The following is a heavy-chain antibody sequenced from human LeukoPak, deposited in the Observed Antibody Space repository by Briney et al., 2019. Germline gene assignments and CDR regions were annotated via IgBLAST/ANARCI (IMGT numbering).Heavy chain of an antibody. CDR1: GGTFSSYA. J-gene: IGHJ4*02. V-gene: IGHV1-18*01. D-gene: IGHD2-2*01. CDR2: SSAYNENT. CDR3: ARDLCSVEPAAPCYYFDY. Sequence: GASVKVSCTASGGTFSSYAISWVRQAPGQGLEWMGWSSAYNENTNSALKVQGRVTMTTDTSTSTAYMELRSLRSDDTAVYYCARDLCSVEPAAPCYYFDYWGQGTLVTVSS.